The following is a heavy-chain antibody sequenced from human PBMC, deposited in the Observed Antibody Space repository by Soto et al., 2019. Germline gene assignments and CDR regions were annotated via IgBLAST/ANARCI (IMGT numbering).Heavy chain of an antibody. CDR1: GFSFSTYG. CDR2: ISYDESGK. D-gene: IGHD3-22*01. Sequence: LRLSCEASGFSFSTYGMQWARQVPNKGLEWVAVISYDESGKYYTDSVRGRFTISRDNSKNTFYLQMNSLRPEDTAVYYCAKERGALGYGLADYWGPGTQVTVSS. J-gene: IGHJ4*02. CDR3: AKERGALGYGLADY. V-gene: IGHV3-30*18.